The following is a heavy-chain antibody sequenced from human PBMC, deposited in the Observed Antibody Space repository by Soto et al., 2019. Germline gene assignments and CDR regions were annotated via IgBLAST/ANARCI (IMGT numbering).Heavy chain of an antibody. J-gene: IGHJ4*02. D-gene: IGHD3-22*01. Sequence: QITLKESGPTLVKPTQTLTLTCTFSGFSLSTSGVGVGWIRQPPGKALEWLALIYWDDDKRYSPSLKSRLTITKDPSKNRVVLKMTNMDPVETATYYCANSKIRTYYYDSSGSIKRDYFDYWGQGTLVTVSS. CDR2: IYWDDDK. CDR3: ANSKIRTYYYDSSGSIKRDYFDY. CDR1: GFSLSTSGVG. V-gene: IGHV2-5*02.